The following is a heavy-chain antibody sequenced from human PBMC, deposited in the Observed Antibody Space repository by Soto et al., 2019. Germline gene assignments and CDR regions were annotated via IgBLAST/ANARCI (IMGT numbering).Heavy chain of an antibody. CDR3: ARGDDSNGWFGY. J-gene: IGHJ4*02. CDR1: GFTFSSYA. Sequence: QVQLVESGGGVVQPGRSLRLSCAASGFTFSSYAMHWVRQAPGKGLEWVAVISYDGSNKYYADSVKGRFTISRDNSKNTLYLQMNSLRAEDTAVYYCARGDDSNGWFGYWGKGTLVTVSS. D-gene: IGHD6-19*01. CDR2: ISYDGSNK. V-gene: IGHV3-30-3*01.